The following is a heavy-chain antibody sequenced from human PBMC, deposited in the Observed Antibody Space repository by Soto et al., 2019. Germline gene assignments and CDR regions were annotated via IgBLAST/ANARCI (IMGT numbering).Heavy chain of an antibody. Sequence: EVQRLESGGGLVQPGGSLRLSCAASGFSFSNYARSWVRQAPGKGLEWVSVISGSGGSTYYADSVKGRFTLSRDNSKNTLYLQENSLRAEDTAVYCCAKDYSSSWTYFDLWGRGTLVTVSS. D-gene: IGHD6-13*01. V-gene: IGHV3-23*01. CDR3: AKDYSSSWTYFDL. CDR1: GFSFSNYA. J-gene: IGHJ2*01. CDR2: ISGSGGST.